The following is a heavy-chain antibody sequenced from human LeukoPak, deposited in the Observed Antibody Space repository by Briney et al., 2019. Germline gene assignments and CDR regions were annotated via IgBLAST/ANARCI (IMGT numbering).Heavy chain of an antibody. D-gene: IGHD3/OR15-3a*01. CDR2: IKQDGGER. V-gene: IGHV3-7*01. J-gene: IGHJ4*02. Sequence: GGSLRLSCTASGFTFDNYWMTWVRQPPGKGLEWVANIKQDGGERHYVDSVRGRFTISRDNSKNSLYLQMNSLRAEDTAVYYCVRDGRPLDYWGQGTLVIVS. CDR1: GFTFDNYW. CDR3: VRDGRPLDY.